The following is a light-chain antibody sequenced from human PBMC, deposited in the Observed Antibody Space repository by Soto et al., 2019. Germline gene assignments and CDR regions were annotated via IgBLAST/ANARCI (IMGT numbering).Light chain of an antibody. CDR2: DVS. J-gene: IGLJ1*01. Sequence: QSALTQPAYVSGSPGQSITISCTGTSSDVGGYNYVSWYQQHPGKAPKLMIYDVSNRPSGVSNRFSGSKSGNTASLTISGLEAEDEADYYCSSYTSNGTLVFGTGTKLTVL. CDR1: SSDVGGYNY. V-gene: IGLV2-14*01. CDR3: SSYTSNGTLV.